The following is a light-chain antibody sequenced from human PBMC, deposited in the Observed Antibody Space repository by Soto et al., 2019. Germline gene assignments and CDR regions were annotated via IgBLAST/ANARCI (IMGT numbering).Light chain of an antibody. CDR3: ETWDSNTQV. CDR2: LESSGTY. CDR1: SGRITYT. J-gene: IGLJ2*01. V-gene: IGLV4-60*02. Sequence: QTVVTQSSSASASLGSSVKVTCTLSSGRITYTIAWHQQQPGKAPRYLMKLESSGTYNKGSVVPDRLSGYSSGADRYLTISNLQFEDEADYYCETWDSNTQVFGGGTKLTVL.